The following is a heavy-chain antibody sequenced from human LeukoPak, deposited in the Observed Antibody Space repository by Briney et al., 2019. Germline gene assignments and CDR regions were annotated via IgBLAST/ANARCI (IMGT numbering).Heavy chain of an antibody. V-gene: IGHV4-34*01. J-gene: IGHJ4*02. D-gene: IGHD3-22*01. CDR2: INHSGST. Sequence: EWIGEINHSGSTNYTPSLKSRVTISVDTSKNQFSLKLSSVTAADTAVYYCASLSMITMIYYWGQGTLVTVSS. CDR3: ASLSMITMIYY.